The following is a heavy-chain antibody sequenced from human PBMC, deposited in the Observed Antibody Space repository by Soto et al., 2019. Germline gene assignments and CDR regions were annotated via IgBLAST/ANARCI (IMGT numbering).Heavy chain of an antibody. J-gene: IGHJ4*02. CDR3: AREPLLGTFDY. Sequence: PGGSLRLSCAASGFTFSSYAMHWVRQAPGKGLEWVAVISYDGSNKYYADSVKGRFTISRDNSKNTLYLQMNSLRAEDTAVYYCAREPLLGTFDYWGQGTLVTVSS. V-gene: IGHV3-30-3*01. D-gene: IGHD1-26*01. CDR2: ISYDGSNK. CDR1: GFTFSSYA.